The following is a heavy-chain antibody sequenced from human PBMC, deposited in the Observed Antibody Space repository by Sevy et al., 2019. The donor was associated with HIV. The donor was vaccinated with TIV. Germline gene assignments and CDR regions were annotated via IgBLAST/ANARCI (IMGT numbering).Heavy chain of an antibody. CDR1: GGSISSSSYY. Sequence: SETLSLTCTVSGGSISSSSYYWGWIRQPPGKGLEWIGSFYYSGSTYYNPSLKSRVTISVDTSKNQFSLKLSSVTAADTAVYYCARAITMIVVHDAFDIWGQGTMVTVSS. V-gene: IGHV4-39*01. CDR2: FYYSGST. J-gene: IGHJ3*02. D-gene: IGHD3-22*01. CDR3: ARAITMIVVHDAFDI.